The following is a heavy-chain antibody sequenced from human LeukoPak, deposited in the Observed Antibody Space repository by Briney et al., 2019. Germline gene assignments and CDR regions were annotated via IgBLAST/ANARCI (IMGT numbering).Heavy chain of an antibody. D-gene: IGHD6-13*01. CDR2: INEDGSIT. CDR1: GFTFRTYW. J-gene: IGHJ4*02. CDR3: VRDNPRQQGFAY. Sequence: GSLRLSCAVSGFTFRTYWMHWVRQVPGEGLVWVSRINEDGSITNYADSVKGRFSISRDNAKNSLYLQMNSLRAEDTAVYYCVRDNPRQQGFAYWGQGTLVTVSS. V-gene: IGHV3-74*01.